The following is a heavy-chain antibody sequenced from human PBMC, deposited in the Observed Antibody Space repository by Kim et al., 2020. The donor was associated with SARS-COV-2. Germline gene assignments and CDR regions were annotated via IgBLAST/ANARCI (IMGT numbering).Heavy chain of an antibody. J-gene: IGHJ4*02. V-gene: IGHV3-7*04. CDR3: ARDGDYVWGSTYYFDY. D-gene: IGHD3-16*01. Sequence: SVKGRFTISRDNAKNSLYLQMNSLRAEDTAVYYCARDGDYVWGSTYYFDYWGQGTLVTVSS.